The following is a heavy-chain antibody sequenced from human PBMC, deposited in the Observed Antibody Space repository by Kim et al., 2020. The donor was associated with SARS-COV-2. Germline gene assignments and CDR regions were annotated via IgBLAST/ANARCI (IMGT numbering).Heavy chain of an antibody. CDR2: ISSSSSYI. D-gene: IGHD3-22*01. V-gene: IGHV3-21*01. Sequence: VGSLRLACAASGFTISSYRMNWVRQAQGTGLDWVASISSSSSYIYYADSVQGRFTISRDNAKNSLYLQMNSLRAEDKAVYYCARDPYYYDGSGYSSGYWGQGTLVTVSS. J-gene: IGHJ4*02. CDR1: GFTISSYR. CDR3: ARDPYYYDGSGYSSGY.